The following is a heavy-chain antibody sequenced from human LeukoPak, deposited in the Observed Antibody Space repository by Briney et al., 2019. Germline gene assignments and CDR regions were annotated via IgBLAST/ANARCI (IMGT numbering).Heavy chain of an antibody. CDR1: GFTFSGYG. Sequence: GGSLRLSCAASGFTFSGYGMHWVRQAPGKGLEWVAFIRYDGSNKYYADSVKGRLTISRDNSKNTLYLQMNSLRAEDTAVYYCAKGGAYYCSGGSCTPPDFDYWGQGTLVTVSS. CDR3: AKGGAYYCSGGSCTPPDFDY. D-gene: IGHD2-15*01. V-gene: IGHV3-30*02. J-gene: IGHJ4*02. CDR2: IRYDGSNK.